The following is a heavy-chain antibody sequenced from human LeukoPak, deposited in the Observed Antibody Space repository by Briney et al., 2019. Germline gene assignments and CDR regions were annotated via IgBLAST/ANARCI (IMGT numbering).Heavy chain of an antibody. D-gene: IGHD3-10*01. CDR1: GFSFSSYW. Sequence: GGSLRLSCAASGFSFSSYWMTWVRQAPGKGLEWVANIKQDGSEKHYVDSVKGRFTISRDNAENSLYLQMNSLRAEDTAVYYCARGYYGSGDFYTAYWGQGTLVTVSS. CDR2: IKQDGSEK. V-gene: IGHV3-7*04. J-gene: IGHJ4*02. CDR3: ARGYYGSGDFYTAY.